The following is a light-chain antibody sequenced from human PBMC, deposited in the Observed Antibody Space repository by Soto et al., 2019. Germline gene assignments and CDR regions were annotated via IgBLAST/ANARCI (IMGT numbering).Light chain of an antibody. CDR2: GAS. J-gene: IGKJ1*01. V-gene: IGKV3-15*01. CDR3: QQYNNWPPWT. CDR1: QSVSSN. Sequence: EIVMTQSPATLSVSPVERSTLSCRASQSVSSNLAWYQQKPGQAPRLVIYGASTRATGIPARFSGSGFGTEFTLTISSLQSEDFAVYYCQQYNNWPPWTLGQGTKVDIK.